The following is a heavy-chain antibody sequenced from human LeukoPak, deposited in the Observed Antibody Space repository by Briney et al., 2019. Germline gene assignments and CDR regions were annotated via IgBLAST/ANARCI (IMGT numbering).Heavy chain of an antibody. D-gene: IGHD1-26*01. Sequence: SETLSLTCTVSGGSISSYYWSWIRQPPRKGLEWIGYIYYSGSTNYNPSLKSRVTISVDTSKNQFSLKLSSVTAADTAVYYCAREASGSYLDYWGQGPLVTVSS. CDR1: GGSISSYY. CDR2: IYYSGST. CDR3: AREASGSYLDY. J-gene: IGHJ4*02. V-gene: IGHV4-59*01.